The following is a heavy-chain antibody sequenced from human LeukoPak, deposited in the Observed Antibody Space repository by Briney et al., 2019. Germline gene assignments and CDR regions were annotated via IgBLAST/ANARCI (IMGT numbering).Heavy chain of an antibody. J-gene: IGHJ4*02. CDR3: AREGDGYNYIGX. CDR1: GGSISSYY. V-gene: IGHV4-59*01. D-gene: IGHD5-24*01. CDR2: IYYSGST. Sequence: PSETLSLTCTVSGGSISSYYWSWIRQPPGKGLEWIGYIYYSGSTNYNPSLKSRVTISVDTSKNQFSLKLSSVTAADTAVYYCAREGDGYNYIGXWGQGTLVTVS.